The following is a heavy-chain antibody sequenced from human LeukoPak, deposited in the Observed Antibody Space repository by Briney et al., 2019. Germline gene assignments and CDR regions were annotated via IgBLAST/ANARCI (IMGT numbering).Heavy chain of an antibody. V-gene: IGHV3-23*01. CDR1: GFTFSSYA. CDR3: ARDRYYDSSGSGFDY. J-gene: IGHJ4*02. Sequence: PGGSLRLSCAASGFTFSSYAMSWVRQAPGKGLEWVSAISGSGGSTYYADSVKGRFTISRDNSKNSLYLQMNSLRAEDTAVYYCARDRYYDSSGSGFDYWGQGTLVTVSS. D-gene: IGHD3-22*01. CDR2: ISGSGGST.